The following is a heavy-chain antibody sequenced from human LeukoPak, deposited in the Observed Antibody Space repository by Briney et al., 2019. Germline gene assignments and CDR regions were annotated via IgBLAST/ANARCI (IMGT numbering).Heavy chain of an antibody. CDR2: INHSGST. Sequence: PSETLSLTCAVYGGSFSGYYWSWIRQPPGKGLEWIGEINHSGSTNYNPSLKSRVTISVDTSKNQFSLKLSSVTAADTAVHYCARALQVGRWFGGNWFDPWGQGTLVTVSS. J-gene: IGHJ5*02. CDR1: GGSFSGYY. CDR3: ARALQVGRWFGGNWFDP. D-gene: IGHD3-10*01. V-gene: IGHV4-34*01.